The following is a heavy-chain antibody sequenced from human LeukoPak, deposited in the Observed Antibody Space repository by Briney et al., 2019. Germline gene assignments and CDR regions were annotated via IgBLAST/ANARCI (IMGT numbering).Heavy chain of an antibody. J-gene: IGHJ6*03. CDR1: GGSISSGSYY. V-gene: IGHV4-61*02. D-gene: IGHD3-10*01. Sequence: PSETLSLTCTVSGGSISSGSYYWSWIRQPAGKGLEWIGRIYTSGSTNYNPSLKSRVTISVDTSKNQFSLKLSSVTAADTAVYYCARARGSGSYFGHYYYYYMDVWGKGTTVTISS. CDR2: IYTSGST. CDR3: ARARGSGSYFGHYYYYYMDV.